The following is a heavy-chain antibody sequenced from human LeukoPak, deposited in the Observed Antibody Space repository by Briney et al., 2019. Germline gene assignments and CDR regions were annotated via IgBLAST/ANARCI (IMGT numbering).Heavy chain of an antibody. CDR3: ARSVVVVPAAMGDYYYYYVDV. CDR1: GGSFSGYY. V-gene: IGHV4-34*01. D-gene: IGHD2-2*01. CDR2: INHSGST. Sequence: SETLSLTCAVYGGSFSGYYWSWIRQPPGKGLEWIGEINHSGSTNYNPSLKSRVTISVDTSKNQFSLKLSSVTAADTAVYYCARSVVVVPAAMGDYYYYYVDVWGKGTTVTVSS. J-gene: IGHJ6*03.